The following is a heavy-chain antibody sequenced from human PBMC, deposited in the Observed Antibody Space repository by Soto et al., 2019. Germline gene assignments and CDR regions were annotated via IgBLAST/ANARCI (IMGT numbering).Heavy chain of an antibody. Sequence: SVKVSCKASGGTFSSYAISWVRQAPGQGLEWMGGIIPIFGTANYAQKFQGRVTITADESTSTAYMELSSLRSEDTAVYYCAGKTQEEVVVAAKRAVYYYYGMDVWGQGTTVTVSS. CDR3: AGKTQEEVVVAAKRAVYYYYGMDV. CDR2: IIPIFGTA. V-gene: IGHV1-69*13. CDR1: GGTFSSYA. D-gene: IGHD2-15*01. J-gene: IGHJ6*02.